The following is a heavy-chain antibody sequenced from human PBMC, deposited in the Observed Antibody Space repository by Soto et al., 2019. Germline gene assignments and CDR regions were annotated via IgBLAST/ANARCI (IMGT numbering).Heavy chain of an antibody. CDR2: IKTKTDGGTR. J-gene: IGHJ4*02. CDR1: GFTLSDAW. CDR3: TTVSHSSSYCHDY. D-gene: IGHD3-22*01. Sequence: EVQLVESGGGLVKPGGSLRLSCAASGFTLSDAWMSWVRQAPGKGLEWVGRIKTKTDGGTRDYAAPVNGRFIFSRDDSKNTLYLQMNSLKTEDTAVYYCTTVSHSSSYCHDYWVQGTLVTVSS. V-gene: IGHV3-15*01.